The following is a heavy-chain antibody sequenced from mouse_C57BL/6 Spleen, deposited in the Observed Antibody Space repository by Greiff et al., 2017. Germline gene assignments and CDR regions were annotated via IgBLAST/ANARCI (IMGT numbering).Heavy chain of an antibody. J-gene: IGHJ2*01. D-gene: IGHD2-3*01. CDR2: ISNGGGST. Sequence: EVQGVESGGGLVQPGGSLKLSCAASGFTFSDYYMYWVRQTPEKRLEWVAYISNGGGSTYYPDTVKGRFTISRDNAKNTLYLQMSRLKSEDTAMYYCARWGDGYYYFDYWGQGTTLTVSS. V-gene: IGHV5-12*01. CDR1: GFTFSDYY. CDR3: ARWGDGYYYFDY.